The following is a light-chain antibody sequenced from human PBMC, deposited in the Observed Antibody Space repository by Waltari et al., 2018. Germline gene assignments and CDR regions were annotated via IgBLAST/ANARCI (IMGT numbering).Light chain of an antibody. V-gene: IGKV1-33*01. CDR2: DAS. Sequence: IQLTQSPSSLSASVGDRVTLTCQASQGIKNFLNWYQQKPGEAPKLLIYDASNLQLGVPSRFSGSGSGTYFTFTISSLQPEDVATYCCHKYDELHPAFGGGTKVDIK. CDR3: HKYDELHPA. CDR1: QGIKNF. J-gene: IGKJ4*01.